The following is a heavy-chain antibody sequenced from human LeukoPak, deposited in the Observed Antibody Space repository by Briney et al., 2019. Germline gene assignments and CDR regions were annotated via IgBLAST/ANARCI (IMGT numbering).Heavy chain of an antibody. CDR2: IYSGGST. Sequence: GGSLRLSCAASGFTVSSNYMSWVRQAPGKGLEWVSVIYSGGSTYYADSVKGRFTISRDNSKNTLYLQMNSLRAEDTAVYYCARDPEGPLWFGDWGQGTLVTVSS. V-gene: IGHV3-66*01. CDR1: GFTVSSNY. CDR3: ARDPEGPLWFGD. D-gene: IGHD3-10*01. J-gene: IGHJ4*02.